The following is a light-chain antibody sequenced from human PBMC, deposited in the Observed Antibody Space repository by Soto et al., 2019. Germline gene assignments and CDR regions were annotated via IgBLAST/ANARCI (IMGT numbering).Light chain of an antibody. CDR3: QKYDRAPFT. V-gene: IGKV1-27*01. J-gene: IGKJ3*01. Sequence: DTQMTQSPSALSASVGDRVTITCRASQGISVYLAWYQQKPGSIPKLLIFAASTLQSGVPSRFSGSGSGTDFTLTIGSLQPEDVATYFCQKYDRAPFTFGPGTKVDIK. CDR1: QGISVY. CDR2: AAS.